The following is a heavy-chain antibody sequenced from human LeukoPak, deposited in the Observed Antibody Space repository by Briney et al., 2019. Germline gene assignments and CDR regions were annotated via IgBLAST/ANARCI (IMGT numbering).Heavy chain of an antibody. V-gene: IGHV3-48*04. Sequence: GGSLRLSCAASGFTFSSYSMNWVRQAPGKGLEWVSYISSSSSTIYYADSVKGRFTISRDNAKNSLYLQMNSLRAEDTAVYYCARDRSGLSSSWWKYFQHWGQGTLVTVSS. CDR3: ARDRSGLSSSWWKYFQH. J-gene: IGHJ1*01. CDR2: ISSSSSTI. D-gene: IGHD6-13*01. CDR1: GFTFSSYS.